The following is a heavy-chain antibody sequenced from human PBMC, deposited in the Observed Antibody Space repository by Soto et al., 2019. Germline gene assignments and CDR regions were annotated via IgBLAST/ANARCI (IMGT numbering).Heavy chain of an antibody. D-gene: IGHD1-1*01. J-gene: IGHJ3*01. CDR1: GFTFSYYW. Sequence: EVQLVESGGGLVRPGGSLRLSCAASGFTFSYYWMHWVRQAPGKGLVWVSRIHSDGSSTTYADFVKGRFIISGDNARNTVDLQMNGVRVEDTPVNYGARGNPGPFDLWGQGTVVTVSS. V-gene: IGHV3-74*01. CDR3: ARGNPGPFDL. CDR2: IHSDGSST.